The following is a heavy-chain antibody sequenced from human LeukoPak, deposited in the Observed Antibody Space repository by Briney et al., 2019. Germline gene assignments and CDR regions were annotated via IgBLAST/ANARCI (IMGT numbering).Heavy chain of an antibody. CDR2: INPSGGST. V-gene: IGHV1-46*01. D-gene: IGHD3-22*01. Sequence: ASVKVSCKASGYIFTRYYMHWVRQAPGQGLDGMGIINPSGGSTSYAQTFQGRVTMTRDTSTSTVYMELSSLRSEDTAVYFCARDYYNTSGYPEYFQHWGQGTLVTVSS. J-gene: IGHJ1*01. CDR1: GYIFTRYY. CDR3: ARDYYNTSGYPEYFQH.